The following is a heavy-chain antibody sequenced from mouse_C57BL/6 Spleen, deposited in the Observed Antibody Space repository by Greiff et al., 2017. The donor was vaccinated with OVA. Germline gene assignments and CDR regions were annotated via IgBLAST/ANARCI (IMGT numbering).Heavy chain of an antibody. CDR2: IDPEDGET. J-gene: IGHJ1*03. CDR3: AKDYGSSYWYFDV. V-gene: IGHV14-2*01. D-gene: IGHD1-1*01. CDR1: GFNITDYY. Sequence: EVQLQQSGAELVKPGASVKLSCTASGFNITDYYMHWVKQRPEQGLEWIGRIDPEDGETKYDPKFQGKATITADTSSNTAYLQLSSLTSEDTAVYYCAKDYGSSYWYFDVWGTGTTVTVSS.